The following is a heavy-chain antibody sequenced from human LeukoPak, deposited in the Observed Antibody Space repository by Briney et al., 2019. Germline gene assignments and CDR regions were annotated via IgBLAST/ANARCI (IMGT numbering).Heavy chain of an antibody. Sequence: ASVKVSCKASGYTFTGYYMHWVRQGPGQGLEWMGWINPNSGGTNYARKFQGRVTMTRDTSISTAYMELSRLRSDDTAVYYCARDLGGIVVAANWFDPWGQGTLVTVSS. CDR2: INPNSGGT. V-gene: IGHV1-2*02. D-gene: IGHD2-15*01. CDR1: GYTFTGYY. J-gene: IGHJ5*02. CDR3: ARDLGGIVVAANWFDP.